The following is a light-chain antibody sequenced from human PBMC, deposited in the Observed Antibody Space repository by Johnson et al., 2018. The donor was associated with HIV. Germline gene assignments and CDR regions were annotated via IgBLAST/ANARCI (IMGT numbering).Light chain of an antibody. CDR1: SSNIGNNY. J-gene: IGLJ1*01. CDR3: GTWDTNLSAFV. V-gene: IGLV1-51*02. Sequence: QSVLTQPPSVSAAPGQKVTISCSGSSSNIGNNYVSWYQQLPGTAPKLLIYENNKRPLGIPDRFSGSKSGTSATLGITGLQTGDEADFYCGTWDTNLSAFVFGTGTKVTV. CDR2: ENN.